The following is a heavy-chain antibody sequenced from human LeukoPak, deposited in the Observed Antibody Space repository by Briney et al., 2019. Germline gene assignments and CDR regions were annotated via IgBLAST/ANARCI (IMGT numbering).Heavy chain of an antibody. Sequence: RRSLRLSFAASGFTFSSYAMHWVRQAPGKGLEWVAVISYDGSNKYYADSVKGRFTISRDNSKNTLYLQMNSLRAEDTAVYYCAKEIYGDYGSGGGFDYWGQGTLVTVSS. CDR1: GFTFSSYA. D-gene: IGHD4-17*01. J-gene: IGHJ4*02. CDR2: ISYDGSNK. V-gene: IGHV3-30*04. CDR3: AKEIYGDYGSGGGFDY.